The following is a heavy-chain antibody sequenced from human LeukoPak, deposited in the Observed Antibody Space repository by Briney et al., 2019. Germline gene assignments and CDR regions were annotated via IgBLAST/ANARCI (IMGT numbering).Heavy chain of an antibody. CDR2: ISGSGSNI. D-gene: IGHD3-10*01. Sequence: GGSLRLSCAASGFTFSSYEMNWVRQAPGKGREWVSYISGSGSNIYYADSVKGRFTISRDNAKNSLYVQMNSLRTEDTALYYCAKGKNTGSYLSHVDYWGQGTLVTVSS. CDR1: GFTFSSYE. J-gene: IGHJ4*02. CDR3: AKGKNTGSYLSHVDY. V-gene: IGHV3-48*03.